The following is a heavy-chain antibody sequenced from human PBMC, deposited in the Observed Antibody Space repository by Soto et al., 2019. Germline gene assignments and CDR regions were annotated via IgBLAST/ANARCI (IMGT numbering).Heavy chain of an antibody. D-gene: IGHD3-3*01. CDR1: GYTFTSYA. CDR3: ARQRPPPHKATIFGVVSPFFDI. V-gene: IGHV1-3*01. CDR2: INAGNGNT. Sequence: ASVKVSCKASGYTFTSYAMHWVRQAPGQRLEWMGWINAGNGNTKYSQKFQGRVTITRDTSASTAYMELSSLRSEDTAVYYCARQRPPPHKATIFGVVSPFFDIWGQGTMVTVSS. J-gene: IGHJ3*02.